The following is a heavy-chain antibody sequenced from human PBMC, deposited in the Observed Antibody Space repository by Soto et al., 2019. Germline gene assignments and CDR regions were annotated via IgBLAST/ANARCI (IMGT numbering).Heavy chain of an antibody. D-gene: IGHD3-10*01. J-gene: IGHJ6*02. CDR2: VIPAFGTA. V-gene: IGHV1-69*05. Sequence: SVKVSCKTSGDTFGSYSITWVRQAPGQGLEWMGAVIPAFGTANYAQKLQGRLTITMDKSTSTVSMDLSSLRSEDTAVYYCARGFSPNYYGSGTYLPGFYYGMDVWGQGTTVTVSS. CDR1: GDTFGSYS. CDR3: ARGFSPNYYGSGTYLPGFYYGMDV.